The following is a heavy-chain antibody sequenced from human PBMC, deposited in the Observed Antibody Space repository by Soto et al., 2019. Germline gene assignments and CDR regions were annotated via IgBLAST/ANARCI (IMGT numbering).Heavy chain of an antibody. V-gene: IGHV4-34*01. J-gene: IGHJ4*02. CDR3: ARGVDSSGPGFDYFDY. CDR1: GGSFSGYY. D-gene: IGHD6-19*01. Sequence: QVQLQQWGAGLLKPSETLSLTCAVYGGSFSGYYWSWIRQPPGKGLEWIGEINHSGSTNYNPSLKRRATISVDTSKNQFSLKLSSVTAADTAVYYCARGVDSSGPGFDYFDYWGQGTLVTVSS. CDR2: INHSGST.